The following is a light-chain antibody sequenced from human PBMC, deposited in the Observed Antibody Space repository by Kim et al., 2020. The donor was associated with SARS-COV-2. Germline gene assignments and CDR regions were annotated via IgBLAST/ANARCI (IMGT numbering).Light chain of an antibody. CDR1: QSVGSN. Sequence: SVSPGERATLPCRASQSVGSNLAWYQQKPGQAPRLLIYDASTRATGIPARFSGSGSGTEFTLTISSLQSEDFAIYYCQQSNNWPRTFGHGTKVEI. CDR3: QQSNNWPRT. CDR2: DAS. V-gene: IGKV3-15*01. J-gene: IGKJ1*01.